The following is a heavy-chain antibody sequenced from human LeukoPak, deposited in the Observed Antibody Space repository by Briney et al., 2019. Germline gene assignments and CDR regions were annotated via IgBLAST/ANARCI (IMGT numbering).Heavy chain of an antibody. D-gene: IGHD3-9*01. CDR1: GGSFSGYY. CDR3: ARLTYYDILTGYLDAFDI. V-gene: IGHV4-34*01. J-gene: IGHJ3*02. Sequence: SETLSLTCPVCGGSFSGYYWGWIRQPPGKGRDGMGGINHSGSTNYNPSLKSRGTISVDTSKNQVSLKLSSVAAADTAVYYCARLTYYDILTGYLDAFDIWGQGTMVTVSS. CDR2: INHSGST.